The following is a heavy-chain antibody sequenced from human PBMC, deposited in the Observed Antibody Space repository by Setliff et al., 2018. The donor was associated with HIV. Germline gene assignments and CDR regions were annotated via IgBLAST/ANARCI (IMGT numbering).Heavy chain of an antibody. J-gene: IGHJ4*02. CDR3: ARLTTTYYYDSSAYYHPV. CDR1: GVSISNYY. V-gene: IGHV4-59*01. D-gene: IGHD3-22*01. CDR2: MYYSGNT. Sequence: SSETLSLTCTVSGVSISNYYWSWIRQPPGKGLEWVGYMYYSGNTNYNPSLKSRVTISVDTSKSQFSLKLNSVTAADTAVYYCARLTTTYYYDSSAYYHPVWGQGTLVTSPQ.